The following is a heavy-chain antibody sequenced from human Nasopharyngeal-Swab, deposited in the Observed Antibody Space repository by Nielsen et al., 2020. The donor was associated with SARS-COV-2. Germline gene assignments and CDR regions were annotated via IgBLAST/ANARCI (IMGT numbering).Heavy chain of an antibody. D-gene: IGHD3-3*01. CDR2: ISTSSSYI. Sequence: GESLKISCAASGFTFNNYNFNWVRQAPGKGLEWVSSISTSSSYIYYAASVKGRFTISRDNAKNSFSLQMNSLRAEDTAVYYCAGDGLDYDFWSAYFMDVWGQGTTVTVSS. CDR3: AGDGLDYDFWSAYFMDV. V-gene: IGHV3-21*01. CDR1: GFTFNNYN. J-gene: IGHJ6*02.